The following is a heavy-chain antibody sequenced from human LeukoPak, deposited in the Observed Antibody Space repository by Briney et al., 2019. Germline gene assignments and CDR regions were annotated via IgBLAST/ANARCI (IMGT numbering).Heavy chain of an antibody. Sequence: SETLSLTCTVSGVSISSYYWSWIRQPAGKGLEWIGRIYTSGSTNYNPSLKSRVTMSVDTSKNQFSLKLSSVTAADTAVYYCARDVPGAMVRGVVIYYYYMDVWGKGTTVTVSS. V-gene: IGHV4-4*07. CDR2: IYTSGST. CDR1: GVSISSYY. D-gene: IGHD3-10*01. J-gene: IGHJ6*03. CDR3: ARDVPGAMVRGVVIYYYYMDV.